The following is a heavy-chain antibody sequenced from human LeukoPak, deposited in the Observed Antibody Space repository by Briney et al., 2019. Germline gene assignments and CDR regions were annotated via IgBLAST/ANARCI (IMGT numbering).Heavy chain of an antibody. Sequence: GGSLRLSCAASGFTFSSYSMNWVRQATGKGLEWVSSISSSSSYIYYADSVKGRFTISRDNAKNSLYLQMNSLRAEDTAVYYCARDLARRGVVFDYWGEGTLVTVSS. V-gene: IGHV3-21*01. D-gene: IGHD2-2*01. J-gene: IGHJ4*02. CDR3: ARDLARRGVVFDY. CDR1: GFTFSSYS. CDR2: ISSSSSYI.